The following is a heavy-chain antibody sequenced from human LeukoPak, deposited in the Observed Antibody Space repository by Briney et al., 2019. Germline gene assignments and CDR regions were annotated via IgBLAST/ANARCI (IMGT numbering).Heavy chain of an antibody. CDR2: INSDGSNT. V-gene: IGHV3-74*01. CDR3: ARPTEYSYGYMECGY. D-gene: IGHD5-18*01. Sequence: GGSLRLSCAASGYTFSSYWMHWVRQSPGKGLVWVSRINSDGSNTRYADSVKGRFTISRDNAKNTLYLQMNSLRAEDTAVYYCARPTEYSYGYMECGYWGQGTLVTVSS. J-gene: IGHJ4*02. CDR1: GYTFSSYW.